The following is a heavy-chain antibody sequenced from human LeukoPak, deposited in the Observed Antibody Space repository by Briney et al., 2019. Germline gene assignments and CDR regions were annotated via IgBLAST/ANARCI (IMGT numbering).Heavy chain of an antibody. Sequence: SETLSLTCTVSGGSISSFYWSWIRQPPGKGLEWIGYIYYSGNTKYNPSLKSRVTILVDTSKNQFSLKLSSVTAADTAVYYCARDQRLGTFGYWGQGTLVTVSS. D-gene: IGHD3-16*01. V-gene: IGHV4-59*01. CDR1: GGSISSFY. CDR2: IYYSGNT. J-gene: IGHJ4*02. CDR3: ARDQRLGTFGY.